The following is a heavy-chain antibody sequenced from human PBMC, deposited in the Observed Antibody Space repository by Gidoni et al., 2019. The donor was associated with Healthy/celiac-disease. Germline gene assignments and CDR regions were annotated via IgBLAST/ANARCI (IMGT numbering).Heavy chain of an antibody. CDR1: GGSFSGYY. Sequence: QVQLQQWGAGLLKPSETLSLTCAVYGGSFSGYYWSWIRQPPGKGLEWIGEINHSGSTNYNPSLKSRVTISVDTSKNQFSLKLSSVTAADTAVYYCARFTPSSGWYFFGYWGQGTLVTVSS. J-gene: IGHJ4*02. CDR3: ARFTPSSGWYFFGY. D-gene: IGHD6-19*01. V-gene: IGHV4-34*01. CDR2: INHSGST.